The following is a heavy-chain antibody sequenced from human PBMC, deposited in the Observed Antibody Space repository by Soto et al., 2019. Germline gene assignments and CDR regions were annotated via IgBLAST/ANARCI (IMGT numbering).Heavy chain of an antibody. Sequence: SVKVSCKASGFTFTSSAVQWVRQARGQRLEWIGWIVVNSGNTNYAQKFQERVTITRDMSTRTAYMELSSLRSEDTAVYYCAEALTKWEPNSPSSVMAVGGQGPPAPV. J-gene: IGHJ4*02. CDR3: AEALTKWEPNSPSSVMAV. V-gene: IGHV1-58*01. CDR2: IVVNSGNT. D-gene: IGHD3-16*01. CDR1: GFTFTSSA.